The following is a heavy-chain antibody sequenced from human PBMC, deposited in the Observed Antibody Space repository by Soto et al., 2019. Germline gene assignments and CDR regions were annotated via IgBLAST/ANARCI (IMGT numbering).Heavy chain of an antibody. D-gene: IGHD1-7*01. Sequence: XSVKVACKASGYPLNSNGFIWVRQSPGQGLEWMGWISTYTGNTSYARKLQGRVTMTTDTSTSTAYMELRSLRSDDTAIYYCARGPTKTELEYKSNYPYYYYYGLDVCGQRTTVTVSS. V-gene: IGHV1-18*01. CDR1: GYPLNSNG. J-gene: IGHJ6*02. CDR3: ARGPTKTELEYKSNYPYYYYYGLDV. CDR2: ISTYTGNT.